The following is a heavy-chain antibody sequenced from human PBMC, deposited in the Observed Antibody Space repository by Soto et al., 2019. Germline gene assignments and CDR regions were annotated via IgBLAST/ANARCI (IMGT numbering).Heavy chain of an antibody. CDR2: ISSSSDYI. Sequence: PGGSLRLSCAASGFTFSSYSLNWVRQAPGKGLEWVSSISSSSDYIYYADSVKGRFTISRDNAKNSLYLQMNSLRAEDTAVYYCARDLFVTTVTSWDYWGQGTLVTVSS. D-gene: IGHD4-17*01. CDR1: GFTFSSYS. V-gene: IGHV3-21*01. J-gene: IGHJ4*02. CDR3: ARDLFVTTVTSWDY.